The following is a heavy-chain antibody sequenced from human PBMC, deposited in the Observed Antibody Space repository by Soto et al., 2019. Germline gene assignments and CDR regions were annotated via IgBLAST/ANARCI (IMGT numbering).Heavy chain of an antibody. CDR3: ARGFGRFNY. CDR2: IDGSGTTK. V-gene: IGHV3-48*03. D-gene: IGHD3-10*01. J-gene: IGHJ4*02. Sequence: EVQLLESGGDLVQPGGSLRLSCGVSGFTFNDFEMNWVRQAPGKGLEWLAYIDGSGTTKKYADSVRGRFTISRDNPNNSLFLQMSSLSAADTAIYYCARGFGRFNYWGQGTLVSVSS. CDR1: GFTFNDFE.